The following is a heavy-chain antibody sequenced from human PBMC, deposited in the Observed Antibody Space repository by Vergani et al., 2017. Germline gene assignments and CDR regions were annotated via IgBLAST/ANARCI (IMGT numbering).Heavy chain of an antibody. V-gene: IGHV5-51*01. J-gene: IGHJ4*02. Sequence: EVMLVQSGAEVKKPGESLKISCKYSESSFISNEIAWVRQMSGKGLQWMGNINPIDSKIAYSPSFQGQAIMSLDKSITTAYLQWRSLKASYTAIYYCTRQXPYGDSTCLHFDHWSQGTQVTVSS. D-gene: IGHD4-17*01. CDR3: TRQXPYGDSTCLHFDH. CDR2: INPIDSKI. CDR1: ESSFISNE.